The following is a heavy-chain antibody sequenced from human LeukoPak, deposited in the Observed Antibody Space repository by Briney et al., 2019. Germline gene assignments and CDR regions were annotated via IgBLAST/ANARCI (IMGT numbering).Heavy chain of an antibody. Sequence: PGGSLTLSCAPAGFTFSSYSMHWARHPPGKGLEWVAVISYYGRNKYYANPVKGRFTISRDNSKNTLYLQMNSVRAEDTAVYYCARDQKAAGSGWSLAFDYWGQGTLVTASS. D-gene: IGHD6-19*01. CDR3: ARDQKAAGSGWSLAFDY. CDR1: GFTFSSYS. CDR2: ISYYGRNK. V-gene: IGHV3-30*04. J-gene: IGHJ4*02.